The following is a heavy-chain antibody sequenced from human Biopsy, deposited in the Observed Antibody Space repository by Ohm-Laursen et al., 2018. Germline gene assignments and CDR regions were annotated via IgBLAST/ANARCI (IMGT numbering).Heavy chain of an antibody. J-gene: IGHJ6*02. CDR2: IYYDGIT. CDR3: ARVAGGYAYYYGMDV. D-gene: IGHD5-12*01. V-gene: IGHV4-38-2*01. CDR1: GYSVTNDYY. Sequence: GTLSLTCAVSGYSVTNDYYWGWIRQPPGKGLEWIGNIYYDGITYYNPSLKSRAAMSVDTSKNHFSLRLPFVTAADTAVYYCARVAGGYAYYYGMDVWGQGTTVIVSS.